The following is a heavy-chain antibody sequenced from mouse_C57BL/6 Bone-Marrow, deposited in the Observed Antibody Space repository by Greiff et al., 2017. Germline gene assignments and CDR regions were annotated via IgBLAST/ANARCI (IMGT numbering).Heavy chain of an antibody. Sequence: VKLQEPGAELVKPGASVKLSCTASGFTFTSYCMHWVKQRPGQGLEWIGMIHPNSGSTKYNEKFKSKATLTVDKSSSTAYLQLSSLTSEDSAVYCCAIYCSNYAMDYWGQGTSVTVSS. J-gene: IGHJ4*01. CDR1: GFTFTSYC. V-gene: IGHV1-64*01. CDR2: IHPNSGST. D-gene: IGHD2-1*01. CDR3: AIYCSNYAMDY.